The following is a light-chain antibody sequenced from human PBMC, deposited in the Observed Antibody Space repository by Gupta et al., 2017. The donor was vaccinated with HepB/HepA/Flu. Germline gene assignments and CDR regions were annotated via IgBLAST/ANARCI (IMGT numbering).Light chain of an antibody. V-gene: IGLV2-8*01. J-gene: IGLJ1*01. CDR1: SSDVGGYNY. CDR2: DVT. CDR3: SSYAGSNNFV. Sequence: QSALTQPPSASGSSGQSVTISCTGTSSDVGGYNYVSWYQLHPGKAPKLMIYDVTNRPSGVPDRFSGSKSGNTASLTVSGLQAEDEADYYCSSYAGSNNFVFGTGTKVTVL.